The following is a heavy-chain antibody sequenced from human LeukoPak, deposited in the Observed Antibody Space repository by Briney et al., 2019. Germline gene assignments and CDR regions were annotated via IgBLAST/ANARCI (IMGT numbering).Heavy chain of an antibody. V-gene: IGHV3-33*02. Sequence: GFSLRLSCAACGCSFNGHGMHGVRQSAGKGLDGVAVIWYDGSNKYYAAFAKGRFTLSSDNFKNTLFPQIDRLRAEDPGLYYCGRRGPEKSLDHWGQGTLVTVSS. CDR2: IWYDGSNK. D-gene: IGHD3-16*01. J-gene: IGHJ4*02. CDR3: GRRGPEKSLDH. CDR1: GCSFNGHG.